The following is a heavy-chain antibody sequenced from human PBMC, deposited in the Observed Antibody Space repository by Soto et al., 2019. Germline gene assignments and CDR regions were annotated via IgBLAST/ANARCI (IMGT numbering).Heavy chain of an antibody. CDR1: GFTVSSNY. CDR2: IYSGGST. V-gene: IGHV3-53*02. D-gene: IGHD6-19*01. CDR3: ARDSSGWYGLDY. Sequence: EVQLVETGGGLIQPGGSLRLSCAASGFTVSSNYMSWVRQAPGKGLEWVSVIYSGGSTYYADSVKGRFTISRDNSKNTLYLQMNSLRAEDTAVYYGARDSSGWYGLDYWGQGTLVTVSS. J-gene: IGHJ4*02.